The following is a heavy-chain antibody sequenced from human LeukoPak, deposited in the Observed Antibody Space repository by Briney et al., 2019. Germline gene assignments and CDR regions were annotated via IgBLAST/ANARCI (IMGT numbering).Heavy chain of an antibody. CDR2: INPNSGGT. Sequence: EASVKVSCKASGYTFTGYYMHWVRQAPGQGREWMGWINPNSGGTNYAQKFQGRVTMTRDTSISTAYMELSRLRSDDTAVYYCARDRLMDEWFHYPYYFDYWGQGTLVTVSS. CDR1: GYTFTGYY. J-gene: IGHJ4*02. D-gene: IGHD3-3*01. CDR3: ARDRLMDEWFHYPYYFDY. V-gene: IGHV1-2*02.